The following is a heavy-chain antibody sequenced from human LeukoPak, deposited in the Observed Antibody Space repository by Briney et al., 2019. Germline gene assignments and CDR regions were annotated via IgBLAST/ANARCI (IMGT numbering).Heavy chain of an antibody. Sequence: SSETLSLTCTASGGSISSYYWSWIRQPAGKGLEWIGRIYTSGSTNYNPSLKSRVTMSVDTSKNQFSLKLSSVTAADTAVYYCARENHPSSRYYYMDVWGKGTTVTVSS. CDR2: IYTSGST. D-gene: IGHD1-14*01. CDR3: ARENHPSSRYYYMDV. CDR1: GGSISSYY. J-gene: IGHJ6*03. V-gene: IGHV4-4*07.